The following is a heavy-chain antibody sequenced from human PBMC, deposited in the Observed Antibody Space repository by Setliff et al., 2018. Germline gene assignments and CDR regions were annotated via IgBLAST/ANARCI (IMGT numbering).Heavy chain of an antibody. D-gene: IGHD6-6*01. V-gene: IGHV3-7*03. J-gene: IGHJ4*02. CDR3: ASTQRGTSSEC. CDR1: GVVFRNYH. Sequence: GSLRLSCAVSGVVFRNYHLNWVRQAPGKGLEWVANIKQDGSEKYYVDSVKGRFTISRDNAKNSLYLQMNSLRAEDTAVYYCASTQRGTSSECWGQGTLVTVSS. CDR2: IKQDGSEK.